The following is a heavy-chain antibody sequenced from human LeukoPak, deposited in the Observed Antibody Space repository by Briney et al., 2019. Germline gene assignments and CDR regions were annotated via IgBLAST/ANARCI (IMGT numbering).Heavy chain of an antibody. CDR3: ARLRGWYFDI. Sequence: PSETLSLTCTVSGGPISSYYWSWIRQPPGKGLEWIGYIYYSGSTNYNPSLKSRVTISVDTSKNQFSLKLSSVTAADTAVYYCARLRGWYFDIWGQGTMVTVSS. V-gene: IGHV4-59*01. CDR1: GGPISSYY. J-gene: IGHJ3*02. CDR2: IYYSGST. D-gene: IGHD6-19*01.